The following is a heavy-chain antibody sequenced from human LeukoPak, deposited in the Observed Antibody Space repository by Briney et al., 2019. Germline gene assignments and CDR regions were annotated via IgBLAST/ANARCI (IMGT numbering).Heavy chain of an antibody. CDR1: GFSLSTSGMR. V-gene: IGHV2-70*04. Sequence: SGPALVRPTQTLTLTCTFSGFSLSTSGMRVSWIRQPPGKALEWLARIDLDDDIFYSTSLKTRLTISKDTSKNQVVLTMTNMDPVDTATYYCARSRGYSGYDYAKFYFDYWGQGTLVTVSP. CDR3: ARSRGYSGYDYAKFYFDY. D-gene: IGHD5-12*01. CDR2: IDLDDDI. J-gene: IGHJ4*02.